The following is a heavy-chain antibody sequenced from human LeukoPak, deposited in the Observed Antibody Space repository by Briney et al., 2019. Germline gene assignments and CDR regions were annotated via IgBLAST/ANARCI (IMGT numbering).Heavy chain of an antibody. CDR2: IYSGGAT. CDR3: AREERY. Sequence: TGGSLRLSCAASGFTVSSNYTSWVRQAPGKGLEWVSVIYSGGATDYADSVKGRFTISRDNSKNTLHLQMNSLRAEDTAVYYCAREERYWGQGTLVTVSS. V-gene: IGHV3-66*01. D-gene: IGHD5-24*01. CDR1: GFTVSSNY. J-gene: IGHJ4*02.